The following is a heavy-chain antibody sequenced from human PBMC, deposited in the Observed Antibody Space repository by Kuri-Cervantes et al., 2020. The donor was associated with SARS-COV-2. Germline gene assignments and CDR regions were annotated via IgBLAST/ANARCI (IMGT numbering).Heavy chain of an antibody. D-gene: IGHD3-3*01. CDR3: AKNHGGGYDFSIHFDTYFDY. J-gene: IGHJ4*02. V-gene: IGHV3-23*01. Sequence: GESLKISCAASGFTFSSYAMSWVRQAPGKGLEWVSAISGSGGSTYYADSVKGRFTISRDNSKNTLYLQMNSLRPEDTAVYYCAKNHGGGYDFSIHFDTYFDYWGQGTLVTVSS. CDR1: GFTFSSYA. CDR2: ISGSGGST.